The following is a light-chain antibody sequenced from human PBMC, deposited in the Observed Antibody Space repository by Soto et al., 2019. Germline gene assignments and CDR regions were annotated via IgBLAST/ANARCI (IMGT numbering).Light chain of an antibody. V-gene: IGKV1-5*03. CDR3: QQYNSYPYA. J-gene: IGKJ2*01. Sequence: DIQMTQSPSTLSASVGDRVTFTCRASHTISTGLAWNQQKPGQAPKLLISKASAVEVGVTSRFSGNRSGTEFKLTISSGQRDDFATYYGQQYNSYPYALGQGTKLEIK. CDR1: HTISTG. CDR2: KAS.